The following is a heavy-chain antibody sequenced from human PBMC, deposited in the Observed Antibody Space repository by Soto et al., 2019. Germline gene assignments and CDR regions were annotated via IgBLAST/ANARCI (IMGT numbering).Heavy chain of an antibody. CDR2: INSDGSST. Sequence: EVQLVESGGGLVEPGGSLRLSCAASGFTFSSYWMHWVRQAPGKGLVWVSRINSDGSSTSNADSVKGRFTISRDNAKNTLNLQVNSPRGGDAAGYYCASGVGYCSGGGCYRFVCWGRGTLVTVSS. CDR3: ASGVGYCSGGGCYRFVC. V-gene: IGHV3-74*01. D-gene: IGHD2-15*01. CDR1: GFTFSSYW. J-gene: IGHJ4*02.